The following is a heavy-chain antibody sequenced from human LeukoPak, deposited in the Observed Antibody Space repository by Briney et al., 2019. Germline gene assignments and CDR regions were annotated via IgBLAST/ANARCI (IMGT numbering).Heavy chain of an antibody. J-gene: IGHJ3*02. CDR1: GYTFTSYG. D-gene: IGHD3-9*01. CDR2: ISAYNGNT. Sequence: ASVKVSCKASGYTFTSYGISWVRQAPGQGLEWMGWISAYNGNTNYAQKLQGRVTMTTDTSTSTAYMELRSLRSDDTAVYYCARDGSYDILTGSPDAFDIWGQGTMVTVSS. CDR3: ARDGSYDILTGSPDAFDI. V-gene: IGHV1-18*01.